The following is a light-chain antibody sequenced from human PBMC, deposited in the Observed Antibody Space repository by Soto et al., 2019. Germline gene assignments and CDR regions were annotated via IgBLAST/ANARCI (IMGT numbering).Light chain of an antibody. Sequence: DIQMTQFPSTLSASIGDRVTITCRASQSISTWLAWYQQKAGKAPKLLLYTASSLETGVPSRFSGSGSGTEFTLTISSLQPDDFATYYCQHYNRYSPYTFGQGTRLEIK. V-gene: IGKV1-5*03. CDR2: TAS. J-gene: IGKJ2*01. CDR3: QHYNRYSPYT. CDR1: QSISTW.